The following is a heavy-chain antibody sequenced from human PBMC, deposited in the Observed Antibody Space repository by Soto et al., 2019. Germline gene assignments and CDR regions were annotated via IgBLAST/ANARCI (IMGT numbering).Heavy chain of an antibody. CDR3: ARDYRNKGFDH. Sequence: QVQLVESGGGLVRPGESLRLSCTASGFALVDYMSWIRQAPGRGLEWVSYIDGSGTATYYTDSVKGRFTVSRDHAENSLYLQMDSLTAEDTAVYYCARDYRNKGFDHWSLGTLVTVSS. D-gene: IGHD4-4*01. J-gene: IGHJ4*02. CDR2: IDGSGTAT. V-gene: IGHV3-11*01. CDR1: GFALVDY.